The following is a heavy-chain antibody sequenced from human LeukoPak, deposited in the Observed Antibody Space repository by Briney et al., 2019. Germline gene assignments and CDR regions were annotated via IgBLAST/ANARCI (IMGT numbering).Heavy chain of an antibody. CDR2: INPNRGDT. Sequence: GASVNVSFKASDYTFIVYHIHWVRLAPGQGLEWMAWINPNRGDTNYAQQFQRRLTMTRDTSISTADMEVSSLRFDDTPVYYCALIPGGSWVFDFWGQGTLVTVSS. CDR1: DYTFIVYH. J-gene: IGHJ4*02. CDR3: ALIPGGSWVFDF. V-gene: IGHV1-2*02. D-gene: IGHD3-16*01.